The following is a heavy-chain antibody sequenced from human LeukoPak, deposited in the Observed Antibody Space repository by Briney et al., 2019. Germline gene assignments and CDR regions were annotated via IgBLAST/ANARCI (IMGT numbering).Heavy chain of an antibody. CDR2: FIPAFNTA. V-gene: IGHV1-69*05. CDR3: VRDKGLTGDTCAFDI. CDR1: GDTFDTYT. J-gene: IGHJ3*02. Sequence: GASVKVSCKASGDTFDTYTTSWVRRVPGQGLEWMGGFIPAFNTAHYARKFQGRVTITMDASTTTDFMEMSSLRFEDTAVYYCVRDKGLTGDTCAFDIWGQGTMVTVSS. D-gene: IGHD7-27*01.